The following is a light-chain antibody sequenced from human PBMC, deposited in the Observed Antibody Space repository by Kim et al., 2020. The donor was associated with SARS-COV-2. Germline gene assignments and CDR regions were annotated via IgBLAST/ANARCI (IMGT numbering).Light chain of an antibody. CDR1: KLGNRY. J-gene: IGLJ2*01. V-gene: IGLV3-1*01. Sequence: SVSPGQTASIPCSGDKLGNRYVCWYQQKPGQSPVLVIYQDTKRSSGVPERFSGSNSGNTATLTISGTEAMDEADYYCQTWDSSLVVFGGGTQLTVL. CDR2: QDT. CDR3: QTWDSSLVV.